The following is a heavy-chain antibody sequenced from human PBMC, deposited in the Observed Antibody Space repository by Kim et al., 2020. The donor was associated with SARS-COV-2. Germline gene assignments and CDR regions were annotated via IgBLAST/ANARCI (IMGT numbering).Heavy chain of an antibody. Sequence: GGSLRLSCAASGFTFDDYGMSWVRQAPGKGLEWVSGINWNGGSTGYADSVKGRFTISRDNAKNSLYLQMNSLRAEDTALYHCARVTSSGSYRHYYFDYWGQGTLVTVSS. J-gene: IGHJ4*02. CDR2: INWNGGST. CDR1: GFTFDDYG. V-gene: IGHV3-20*01. CDR3: ARVTSSGSYRHYYFDY. D-gene: IGHD1-26*01.